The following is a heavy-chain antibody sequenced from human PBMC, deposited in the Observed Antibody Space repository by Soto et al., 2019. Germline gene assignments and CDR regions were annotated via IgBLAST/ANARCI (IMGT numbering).Heavy chain of an antibody. D-gene: IGHD3-3*01. CDR2: ISYDGSNK. V-gene: IGHV3-30*18. Sequence: QVKLVESGGGVVQPGRSLRLSCAASGFTCSSYGMHWVRQAPGKGLEWVAVISYDGSNKYYADSVKGRFTISRDNSKNTLYLQMNSLIAEDTAVYYCAKEVWSGPMDVWGQGTTVTVSS. CDR3: AKEVWSGPMDV. CDR1: GFTCSSYG. J-gene: IGHJ6*02.